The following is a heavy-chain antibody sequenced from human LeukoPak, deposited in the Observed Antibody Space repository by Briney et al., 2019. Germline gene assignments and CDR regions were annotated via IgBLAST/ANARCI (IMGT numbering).Heavy chain of an antibody. CDR2: ISYDGSNK. CDR3: ALLGRYYDSSGYYYDRVFAY. J-gene: IGHJ4*02. Sequence: PGRSLRLSCAASGFTFSSYGMHWVRQAPGEGLEWVAVISYDGSNKYYADSVKGRFTISRDNSKNTLYLQMNSLRAEDTAVYYCALLGRYYDSSGYYYDRVFAYWGQGTLVTVSS. D-gene: IGHD3-22*01. CDR1: GFTFSSYG. V-gene: IGHV3-30*03.